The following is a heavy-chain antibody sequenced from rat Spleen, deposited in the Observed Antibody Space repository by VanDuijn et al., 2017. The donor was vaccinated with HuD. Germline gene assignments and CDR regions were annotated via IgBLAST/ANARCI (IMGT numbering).Heavy chain of an antibody. V-gene: IGHV5-25*01. CDR1: GFSVSTFY. CDR2: ISTGGGYT. Sequence: EVQLVESGGGLVQPGRSLKLSCAASGFSVSTFYMAWVRQAPTKDLQWVTSISTGGGYTYYRDSVKGRFTISRDNAKSTLYLQLDSLRSEDTATYYCARRFDFDYWGQGVMVTVSS. CDR3: ARRFDFDY. J-gene: IGHJ2*01. D-gene: IGHD4-3*01.